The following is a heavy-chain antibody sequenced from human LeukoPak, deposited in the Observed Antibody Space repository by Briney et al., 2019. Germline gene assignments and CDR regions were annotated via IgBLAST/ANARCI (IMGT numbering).Heavy chain of an antibody. CDR3: ATKRVTTANYFDY. D-gene: IGHD4-17*01. Sequence: PSETLSLTCTVSGGSISSTNYYWGWIRQPPGRGLEWIGSFYYSGSTYYNPFLKSRVTISVDTSKNQFSLRLSSVTAADTAVYYCATKRVTTANYFDYWGQGTLVTVSS. CDR1: GGSISSTNYY. CDR2: FYYSGST. V-gene: IGHV4-39*01. J-gene: IGHJ4*02.